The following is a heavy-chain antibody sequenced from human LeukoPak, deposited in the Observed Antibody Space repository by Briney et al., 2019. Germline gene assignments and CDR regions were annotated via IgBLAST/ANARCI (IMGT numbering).Heavy chain of an antibody. Sequence: SETLSLTCTVSGFSISSRYYWGWIRQPPGKGLEWIGSIYHGGSTFYNPSLRSRVSISIDTSKNQFSLKLTSVTAADTAVYYCARTPIYYFDNSGYYNWGQGTLVTVSS. V-gene: IGHV4-38-2*02. J-gene: IGHJ4*02. D-gene: IGHD3-22*01. CDR3: ARTPIYYFDNSGYYN. CDR1: GFSISSRYY. CDR2: IYHGGST.